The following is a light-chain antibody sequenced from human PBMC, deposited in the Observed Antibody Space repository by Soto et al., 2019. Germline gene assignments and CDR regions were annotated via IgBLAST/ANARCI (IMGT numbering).Light chain of an antibody. V-gene: IGKV3-20*01. J-gene: IGKJ1*01. CDR3: QSKT. Sequence: EIVLTQSPGTLSLSPGESATLSCRASQSVSSAYLAWYQQKPGQAPRLLIHGASSRATGIPDRFSGSGSGTDFTLTISRLEPEDFAVYYCQSKTFGQGTKVEIK. CDR2: GAS. CDR1: QSVSSAY.